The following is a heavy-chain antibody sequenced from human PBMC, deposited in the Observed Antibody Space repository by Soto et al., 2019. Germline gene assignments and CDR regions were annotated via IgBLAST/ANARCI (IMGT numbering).Heavy chain of an antibody. CDR2: IYYSGST. Sequence: SETLSLTCTVSGGSISSSSYYWGWIRQPPGKGLEWIGSIYYSGSTYYNPSLKSRVTISVDTSKNQFSLKLSSVTAADTAVYYCATRDYGDPWGFDPWGQGTLVTVSS. V-gene: IGHV4-39*01. CDR3: ATRDYGDPWGFDP. J-gene: IGHJ5*02. CDR1: GGSISSSSYY. D-gene: IGHD4-17*01.